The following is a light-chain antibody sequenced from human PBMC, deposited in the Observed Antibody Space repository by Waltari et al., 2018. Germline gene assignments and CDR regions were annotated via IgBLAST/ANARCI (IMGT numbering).Light chain of an antibody. Sequence: DIQMTQSPSSLSASIGDRVSITCRASQSLSSWLAWYQQRPGTAPKILVYDASTLQSGVPSRFSGSGSGTEFTLTISSLQPEDFATYYCQHYTRYSITFGQGTRLEIK. CDR1: QSLSSW. J-gene: IGKJ5*01. CDR2: DAS. V-gene: IGKV1-5*01. CDR3: QHYTRYSIT.